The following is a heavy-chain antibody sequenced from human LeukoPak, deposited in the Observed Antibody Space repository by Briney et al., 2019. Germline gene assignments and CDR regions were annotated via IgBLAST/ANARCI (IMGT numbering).Heavy chain of an antibody. V-gene: IGHV4-34*01. J-gene: IGHJ6*02. Sequence: SETLSLTCAVYGGSFSGYYWSWIRQPPGKGLEWIGEINHSRSTNYNPSLKSRVTISVDTSKNQFSLKLSSVTAADTAVYYCARGVVRGVNPYYYYYGMDVWGQGTTVTVSS. CDR1: GGSFSGYY. CDR2: INHSRST. CDR3: ARGVVRGVNPYYYYYGMDV. D-gene: IGHD3-10*01.